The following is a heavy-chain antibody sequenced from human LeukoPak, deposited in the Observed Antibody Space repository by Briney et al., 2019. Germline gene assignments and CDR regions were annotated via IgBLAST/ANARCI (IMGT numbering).Heavy chain of an antibody. V-gene: IGHV3-43*01. CDR2: ISWDGGST. J-gene: IGHJ4*02. Sequence: GGSLRLSCAASGFTFDDYTMHWVRQAPGKGLEWVSLISWDGGSTYYADSVKGRFTISRDNAKNSLYLQMNSLRAEDTALYYCAKDGGELLSRLSYFDYWSQGTLVTVSS. CDR1: GFTFDDYT. D-gene: IGHD1-26*01. CDR3: AKDGGELLSRLSYFDY.